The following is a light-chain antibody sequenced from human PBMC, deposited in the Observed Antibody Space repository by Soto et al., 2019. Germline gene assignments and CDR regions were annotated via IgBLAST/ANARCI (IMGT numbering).Light chain of an antibody. J-gene: IGKJ1*01. V-gene: IGKV1-33*01. CDR2: DAS. Sequence: DIQMTQSPSSLSASVGDRVTITCQASQNINNYLNWYQQKPGRAPKLLIYDASNLEAGVPSRFRGSGSGTDFTFTISRLQPEDFATYFCQQTYSCPRTFGQGTKVDIK. CDR3: QQTYSCPRT. CDR1: QNINNY.